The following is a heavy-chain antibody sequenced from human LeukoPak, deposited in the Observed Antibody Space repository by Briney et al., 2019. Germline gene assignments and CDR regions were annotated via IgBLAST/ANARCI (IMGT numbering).Heavy chain of an antibody. Sequence: PSETLSLTCTVSGGSISSSSYYWGWVRQPPGKGLEWIGSIYYSGSTYYNPSLKSRLTISVDTSKNQFSLKLSSVTAADTAVYYCARGGYYDSSGYRTYGYWGQGTLVTVSS. D-gene: IGHD3-22*01. CDR1: GGSISSSSYY. CDR3: ARGGYYDSSGYRTYGY. CDR2: IYYSGST. J-gene: IGHJ4*02. V-gene: IGHV4-39*07.